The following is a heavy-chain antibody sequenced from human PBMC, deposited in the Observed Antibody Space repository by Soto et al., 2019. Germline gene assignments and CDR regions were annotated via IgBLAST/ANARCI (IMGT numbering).Heavy chain of an antibody. Sequence: ASVKGSSKSSGYTFTVYDMHWVRQAPGQGLEWMGWINPKSGGTIYPQKFQGRVTMTWDTSISTAYMALTRLRSDDTAVYYCARDLAKGGGSAGFDYWGQGTLVTVSS. V-gene: IGHV1-2*02. CDR1: GYTFTVYD. J-gene: IGHJ4*02. CDR2: INPKSGGT. CDR3: ARDLAKGGGSAGFDY. D-gene: IGHD1-26*01.